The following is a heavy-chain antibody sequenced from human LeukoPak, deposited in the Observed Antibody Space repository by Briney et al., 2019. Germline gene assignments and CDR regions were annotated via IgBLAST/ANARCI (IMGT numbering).Heavy chain of an antibody. CDR1: GFSFSNYW. J-gene: IGHJ4*02. D-gene: IGHD1-26*01. Sequence: PGGSLRLSCAASGFSFSNYWMSWVRQVPGKGLEWVANIKQDGSEKYYVDPVKGRFTISRDNAKNSLYLQMNSLRAEDTAINYCARDKIVGATNFDYWGQGTLVTVSS. CDR3: ARDKIVGATNFDY. CDR2: IKQDGSEK. V-gene: IGHV3-7*03.